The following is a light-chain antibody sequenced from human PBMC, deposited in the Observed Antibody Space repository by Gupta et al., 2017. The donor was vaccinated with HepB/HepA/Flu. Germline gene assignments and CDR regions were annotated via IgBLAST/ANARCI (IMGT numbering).Light chain of an antibody. J-gene: IGKJ1*01. CDR2: GAS. CDR3: QQYGSSPPWT. Sequence: EIVLTQSPGTLSLSPGERATLSCRASQSVSSSYLAWYQQKPGQAPRLLIYGASSRATGIPDRFSGSGSGTDFTLTISRREPEDFAVYYCQQYGSSPPWTFGQGTXVEIK. CDR1: QSVSSSY. V-gene: IGKV3-20*01.